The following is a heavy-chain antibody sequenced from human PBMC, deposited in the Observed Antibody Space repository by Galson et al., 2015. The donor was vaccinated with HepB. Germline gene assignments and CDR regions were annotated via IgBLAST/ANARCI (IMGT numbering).Heavy chain of an antibody. J-gene: IGHJ4*02. CDR1: GYTFTNYD. CDR3: ARGLADLDF. V-gene: IGHV1-8*01. Sequence: SVKVSCKASGYTFTNYDITWVRQPTGQGLEWMGWMNPHSGQARYAQKFQGRVTMIRNTSISTAYMELSGLRSEDTAVYYCARGLADLDFWGQGPCSPSPQ. CDR2: MNPHSGQA.